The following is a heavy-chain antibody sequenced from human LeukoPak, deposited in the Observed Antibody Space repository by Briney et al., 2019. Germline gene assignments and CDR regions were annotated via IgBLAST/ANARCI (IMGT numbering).Heavy chain of an antibody. V-gene: IGHV3-7*01. Sequence: HAGGSLRLSCAASGFTFRNYWMSWVRQAPGKGLEWVANIKQDGSEKYYVDSVKGRFTISRDNAKNSLYLQMNSLRAEDTALYYCARARRDGYMRYWGQGTLVTVSS. J-gene: IGHJ4*02. CDR3: ARARRDGYMRY. D-gene: IGHD5-24*01. CDR1: GFTFRNYW. CDR2: IKQDGSEK.